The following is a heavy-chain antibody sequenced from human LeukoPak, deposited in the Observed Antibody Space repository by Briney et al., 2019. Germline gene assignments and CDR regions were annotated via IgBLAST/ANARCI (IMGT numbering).Heavy chain of an antibody. Sequence: PSETLSLTCAVYGGSFSGYYWSWIRQPPGKGLEWFGEINHSGSTNYNPSLKSGVTISVDTSKNQFSLKLSSVTAADTAVYYCARQRGYSYGFFDYWGQGTLVTVSS. V-gene: IGHV4-34*01. CDR3: ARQRGYSYGFFDY. CDR1: GGSFSGYY. CDR2: INHSGST. J-gene: IGHJ4*02. D-gene: IGHD5-18*01.